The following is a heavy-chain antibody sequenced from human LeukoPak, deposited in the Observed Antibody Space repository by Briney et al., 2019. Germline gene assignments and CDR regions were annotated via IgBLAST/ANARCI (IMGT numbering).Heavy chain of an antibody. J-gene: IGHJ4*02. D-gene: IGHD2-15*01. Sequence: SETLSLTCAVYSGSLSGYYWSWIRQPAGKGLEWIGRIYTSGSTNYNPSLKSRVTISVDTSKNQFSLKLSSVTAADTAVYYCARDGYCSGGSCSFDYWGQGTLVTVSS. V-gene: IGHV4-4*07. CDR2: IYTSGST. CDR1: SGSLSGYY. CDR3: ARDGYCSGGSCSFDY.